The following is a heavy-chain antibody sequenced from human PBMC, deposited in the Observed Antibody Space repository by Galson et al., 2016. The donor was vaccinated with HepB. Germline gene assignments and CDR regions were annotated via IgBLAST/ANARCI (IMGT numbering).Heavy chain of an antibody. D-gene: IGHD6-13*01. J-gene: IGHJ4*02. CDR1: GFPFSSYV. Sequence: SLRLSCAASGFPFSSYVMQWVRQAPGKGLECVAYVSDHGRNKYYADSVKGRFTISRDNSKNTLYLQMDRLRPDDTAVYYCAKDRLTTSWYENFDFWGQGALVIVSS. CDR2: VSDHGRNK. CDR3: AKDRLTTSWYENFDF. V-gene: IGHV3-30*18.